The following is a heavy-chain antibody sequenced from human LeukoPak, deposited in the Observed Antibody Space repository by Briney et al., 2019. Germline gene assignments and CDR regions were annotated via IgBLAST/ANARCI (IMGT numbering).Heavy chain of an antibody. CDR1: GFTFSGFW. D-gene: IGHD1-1*01. CDR2: IKLDGSDK. CDR3: ARGGGTPDY. V-gene: IGHV3-7*01. Sequence: GGSLRLSCTASGFTFSGFWMTWVRQTPGKGLEWVANIKLDGSDKNYVDSVKGRFIISRDNAKNSLYLQMNSLRAEDTAVYYCARGGGTPDYWGQGTLVTVSS. J-gene: IGHJ4*02.